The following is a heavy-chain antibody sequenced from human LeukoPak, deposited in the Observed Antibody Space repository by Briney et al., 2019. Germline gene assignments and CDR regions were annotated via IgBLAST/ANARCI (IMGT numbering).Heavy chain of an antibody. Sequence: GGSLRLSCVGSGFTLSGYYMSWIHQAPGKGLEWVSYISSSSSYTNYADSVKGRFTISRDNAKNSLYLQMNSLRAEDTAVYYCAREKDYDILTGIDYWGQGTLVTVSS. CDR3: AREKDYDILTGIDY. V-gene: IGHV3-11*05. CDR2: ISSSSSYT. D-gene: IGHD3-9*01. CDR1: GFTLSGYY. J-gene: IGHJ4*02.